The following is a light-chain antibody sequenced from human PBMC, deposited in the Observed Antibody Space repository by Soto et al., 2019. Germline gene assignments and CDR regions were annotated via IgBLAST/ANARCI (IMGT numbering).Light chain of an antibody. CDR3: SSYTSSSTYV. V-gene: IGLV2-14*01. CDR2: DVS. CDR1: RRDVGGYNY. Sequence: QSRPNPPASLSGSPGQSLTISCPGTRRDVGGYNYVSWYQQHPGKAPKLMIYDVSNRPSGVSNRFSGSKSGNTASLTISGLQAEDEADYYCSSYTSSSTYVFGTGTKVTVL. J-gene: IGLJ1*01.